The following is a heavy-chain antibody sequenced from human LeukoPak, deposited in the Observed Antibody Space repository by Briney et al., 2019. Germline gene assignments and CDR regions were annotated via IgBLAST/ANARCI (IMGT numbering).Heavy chain of an antibody. J-gene: IGHJ4*02. D-gene: IGHD6-13*01. CDR3: ARNRRLAAVGTIDY. Sequence: ASVKVSCKASGGTFSSYAISWVRQAPGQGLEWMGGIITIFGSPNYAQKFQGRVTMTRDTSISTAYMELSRLRSDDTAVYYCARNRRLAAVGTIDYWGQGTLVTVSS. CDR2: IITIFGSP. V-gene: IGHV1-69*05. CDR1: GGTFSSYA.